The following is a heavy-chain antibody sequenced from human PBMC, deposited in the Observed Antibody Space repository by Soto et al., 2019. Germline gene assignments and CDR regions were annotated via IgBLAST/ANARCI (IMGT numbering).Heavy chain of an antibody. J-gene: IGHJ4*02. CDR3: ARLGGYYQAFDH. CDR2: IYHSGST. V-gene: IGHV4-30-2*01. CDR1: GGSISSGGYS. D-gene: IGHD3-3*01. Sequence: PSETLSLTCAVSGGSISSGGYSWSWIRQPPGKGLEWIGYIYHSGSTYYNPSLKSRVTISVDRSKNQFSLKLDSVTAADTAVYYCARLGGYYQAFDHWGQGTLVTVSS.